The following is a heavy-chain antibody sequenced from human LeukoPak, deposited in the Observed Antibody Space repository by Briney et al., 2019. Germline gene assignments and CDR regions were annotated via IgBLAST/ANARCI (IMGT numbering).Heavy chain of an antibody. D-gene: IGHD6-13*01. CDR1: GYTFTSYD. Sequence: ASVKVSCKASGYTFTSYDINWVRQATGQGLEWMGWMNPNSGNTGYAQKFQGRVTMTRNTSISTAYMELSSLRSEDTAVYYCARGRVAAAPSHPEYNWFDPWGRGTLVTVSS. CDR3: ARGRVAAAPSHPEYNWFDP. J-gene: IGHJ5*02. V-gene: IGHV1-8*01. CDR2: MNPNSGNT.